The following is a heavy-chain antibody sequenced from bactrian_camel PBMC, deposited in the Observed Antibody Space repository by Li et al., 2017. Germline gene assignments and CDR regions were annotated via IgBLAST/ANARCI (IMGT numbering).Heavy chain of an antibody. CDR3: TRDRGLAVPAGSFDY. V-gene: IGHV3S40*01. CDR1: GFTFSTYA. J-gene: IGHJ6*01. CDR2: ISSSGGST. Sequence: VQLVESGGGLVQPGGSLRLSCAASGFTFSTYAMSWDRQAPGKGLEWVSLISSSGGSTLYADSVKGRFTISRDNAKNTINLELNSLKTEDTAMYYCTRDRGLAVPAGSFDYWAQGTQVTVS. D-gene: IGHD6*01.